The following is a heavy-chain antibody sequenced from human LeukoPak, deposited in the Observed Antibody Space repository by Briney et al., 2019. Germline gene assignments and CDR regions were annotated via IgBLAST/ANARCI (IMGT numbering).Heavy chain of an antibody. V-gene: IGHV4-59*01. CDR1: GGSISSYY. Sequence: SETLSLTCTVSGGSISSYYWSRIRQPPGKGLEWIGYIYYSGSTNYNPSLKSRVTISVDTSKNLFSLKLSSVTAADTAVYYCARSPGYSSGWYGGKRTGYFDYWGQGTLVTVSS. J-gene: IGHJ4*02. CDR3: ARSPGYSSGWYGGKRTGYFDY. D-gene: IGHD6-19*01. CDR2: IYYSGST.